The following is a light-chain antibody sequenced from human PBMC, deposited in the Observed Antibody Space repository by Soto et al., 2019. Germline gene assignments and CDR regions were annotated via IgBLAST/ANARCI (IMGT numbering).Light chain of an antibody. Sequence: QLTQSPSSLSASVGDRVTITCRASQDISRYLAWYQQRAGKAPKLLIYGASTLQSGVPSRFSGSGSGTEFTLTISSLEPEDSAVYYCQQRHMWPITFGQGTRLEIK. CDR2: GAS. J-gene: IGKJ5*01. V-gene: IGKV1-9*01. CDR3: QQRHMWPIT. CDR1: QDISRY.